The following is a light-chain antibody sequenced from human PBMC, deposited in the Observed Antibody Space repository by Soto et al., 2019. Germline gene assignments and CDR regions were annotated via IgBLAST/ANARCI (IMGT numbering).Light chain of an antibody. V-gene: IGLV2-14*01. CDR3: SSYTSSSTLVV. CDR2: DVS. J-gene: IGLJ2*01. Sequence: QSVLTQPASVSGSPGQSITISCTGTSSDVGGYNYVSWYQQHPGKAPKLMIYDVSNRPSGVSNRFYGSKSGNTASLTISGLQAEDEGDYYCSSYTSSSTLVVFGGGTKLTVL. CDR1: SSDVGGYNY.